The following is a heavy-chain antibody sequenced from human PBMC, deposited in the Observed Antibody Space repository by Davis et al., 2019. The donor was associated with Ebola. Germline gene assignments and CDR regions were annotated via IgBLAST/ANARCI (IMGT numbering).Heavy chain of an antibody. CDR2: IYPGDSDT. D-gene: IGHD6-6*01. J-gene: IGHJ3*02. Sequence: GESLKIFCKGSGYSFTSYWIGWVRQMPGKDLEWMGIIYPGDSDTRYSPSFQGQVTISADKSISTAYLQWSSLKASDTAMYYCASPYSLGAALSAFDIWGQGTMVTVSS. V-gene: IGHV5-51*01. CDR3: ASPYSLGAALSAFDI. CDR1: GYSFTSYW.